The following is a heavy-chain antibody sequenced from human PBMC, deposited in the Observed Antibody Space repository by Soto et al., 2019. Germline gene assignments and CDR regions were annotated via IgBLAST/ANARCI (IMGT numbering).Heavy chain of an antibody. Sequence: GESLKISCKGSGYSFTSYWISWVRQMPGKGLEWMGRIDPSDSYTNYSPSFQGHVTISADKSISTAYLQWSSLKASDTAMYYCARHGVGATAGNWFDPWGQGTLVTVSS. CDR3: ARHGVGATAGNWFDP. D-gene: IGHD1-26*01. CDR1: GYSFTSYW. CDR2: IDPSDSYT. V-gene: IGHV5-10-1*01. J-gene: IGHJ5*02.